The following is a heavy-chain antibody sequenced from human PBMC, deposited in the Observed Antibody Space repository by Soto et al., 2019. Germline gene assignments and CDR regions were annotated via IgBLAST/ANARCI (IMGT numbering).Heavy chain of an antibody. CDR1: GGSISSGDYY. CDR3: ARATRVRYVYFDY. CDR2: IYYSGST. D-gene: IGHD1-20*01. J-gene: IGHJ4*02. V-gene: IGHV4-30-4*01. Sequence: QVQLQESGPGLVKPSQTLSLTCTVSGGSISSGDYYWRWIRQPPGKGLEWIGYIYYSGSTYYNPSLKSRVTISVDTSKNQFSLKLSSVTAADTAVYYCARATRVRYVYFDYWGQGTLVTVSS.